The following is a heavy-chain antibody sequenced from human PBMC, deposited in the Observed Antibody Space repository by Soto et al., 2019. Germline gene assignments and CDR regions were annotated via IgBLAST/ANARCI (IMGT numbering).Heavy chain of an antibody. CDR1: GGSVTLTSYY. V-gene: IGHV4-39*01. CDR3: ASDYSGYSADPEYYGVEV. J-gene: IGHJ6*02. D-gene: IGHD3-22*01. CDR2: VYYSGST. Sequence: SETLSLTCSVSGGSVTLTSYYWGWIRQPPGKGLEWIGNVYYSGSTNYDPSLKSRVTISVDTSKNQFSLSLKSVTAADTAVYYCASDYSGYSADPEYYGVEVWGQGTTVTVSS.